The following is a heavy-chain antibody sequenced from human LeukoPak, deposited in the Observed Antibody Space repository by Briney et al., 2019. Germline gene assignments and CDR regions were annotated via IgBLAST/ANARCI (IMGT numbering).Heavy chain of an antibody. J-gene: IGHJ4*02. CDR3: ARGPGRNSSGWYSSDFDY. CDR1: GGTFSSYA. V-gene: IGHV1-69*04. Sequence: GASVKVSCKASGGTFSSYAISWVRQAPGQGLEWMGRIIPILGIANYAQKFQGRVTITADKSTSTAYMGLSSLRSEDTAVYYCARGPGRNSSGWYSSDFDYWGQGTLVTVSS. CDR2: IIPILGIA. D-gene: IGHD6-19*01.